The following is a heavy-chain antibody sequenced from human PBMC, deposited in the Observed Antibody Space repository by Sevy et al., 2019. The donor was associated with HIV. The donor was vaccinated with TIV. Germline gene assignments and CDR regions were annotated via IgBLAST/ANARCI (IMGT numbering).Heavy chain of an antibody. CDR3: VRDSLVVVGAPQLAYYYYMDV. D-gene: IGHD2-15*01. V-gene: IGHV3-7*03. CDR2: IKQDGSEK. Sequence: GGCLRLSCAASGFTFSSYWMSWVRQAPGKGLEWVANIKQDGSEKYYVDSVKGRLTISRDNAKNSLYLQMNSLRVEETAVYYCVRDSLVVVGAPQLAYYYYMDVWGKGTTVTVSS. CDR1: GFTFSSYW. J-gene: IGHJ6*03.